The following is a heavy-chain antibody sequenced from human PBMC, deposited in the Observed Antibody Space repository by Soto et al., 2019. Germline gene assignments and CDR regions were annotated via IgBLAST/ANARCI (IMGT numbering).Heavy chain of an antibody. Sequence: GGSLRLSCAASGFTFSSYDMHWVHQAPGKGLEWVAFISFEGSNKKYADSVKGRFTISRDNSKNTLYLQMNSLTTEDTGVYYCAKDLGGQGRLSWGQGTLVTVSS. CDR3: AKDLGGQGRLS. CDR1: GFTFSSYD. D-gene: IGHD3-10*01. CDR2: ISFEGSNK. J-gene: IGHJ4*02. V-gene: IGHV3-30*02.